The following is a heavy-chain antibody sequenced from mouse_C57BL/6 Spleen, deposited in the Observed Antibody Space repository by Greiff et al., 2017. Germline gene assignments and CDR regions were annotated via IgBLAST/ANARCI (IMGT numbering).Heavy chain of an antibody. CDR1: GYTFTSYG. CDR2: IYPRSGNT. D-gene: IGHD1-1*01. J-gene: IGHJ1*03. V-gene: IGHV1-81*01. CDR3: AKYYYGRSYGYWYFDV. Sequence: VQLQQSGAELARPGASVKLSCKASGYTFTSYGISWVKQRTGQGLEWIGEIYPRSGNTYYNEKFKGKATLTADKSSSTAYMELRSLTSEDSAVYFCAKYYYGRSYGYWYFDVWGTGTTVTVSS.